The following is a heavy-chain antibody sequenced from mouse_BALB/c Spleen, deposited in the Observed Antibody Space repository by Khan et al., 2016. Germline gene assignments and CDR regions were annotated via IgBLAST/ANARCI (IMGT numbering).Heavy chain of an antibody. J-gene: IGHJ3*01. CDR1: GFSLTNSG. Sequence: QVQLKESGPGLVAPSQSLSITCTVSGFSLTNSGVHWIRQPPGKGLEWLGVIWPGGSTDYNSALMSRLSITKDNSQNQVFLKMIRLQTDDTAMYXCARDDQDYDAWFASWGQGTLVIVSA. V-gene: IGHV2-9*02. CDR2: IWPGGST. D-gene: IGHD2-4*01. CDR3: ARDDQDYDAWFAS.